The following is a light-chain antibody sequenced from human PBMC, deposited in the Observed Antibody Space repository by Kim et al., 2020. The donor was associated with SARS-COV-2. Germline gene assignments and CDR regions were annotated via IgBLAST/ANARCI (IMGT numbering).Light chain of an antibody. Sequence: EIVLTQSPGTLSLSQGDRANLTCRASQSVSSSNLAWYRQKPGQAPSLLILGASSRATGIPDRFSGSGSGTDFTLTISRLEPEDFVVYFCQQYGTTPYTFGQGTKLEI. CDR3: QQYGTTPYT. CDR2: GAS. J-gene: IGKJ2*01. CDR1: QSVSSSN. V-gene: IGKV3-20*01.